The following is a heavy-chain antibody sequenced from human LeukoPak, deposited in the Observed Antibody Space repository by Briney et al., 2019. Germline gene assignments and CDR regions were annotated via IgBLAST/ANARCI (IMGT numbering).Heavy chain of an antibody. D-gene: IGHD2-2*01. CDR2: IIPIFGTA. Sequence: SVKVSCKASGGTFSSYAISWVRQAPGQGLEWMGGIIPIFGTANYAQKFQGRVTITADESTSTAYMELSSLRSEDTAVYYCTIFEGYCSSTSCYWVPFDPWGQGTLVTVSS. CDR1: GGTFSSYA. CDR3: TIFEGYCSSTSCYWVPFDP. J-gene: IGHJ5*02. V-gene: IGHV1-69*13.